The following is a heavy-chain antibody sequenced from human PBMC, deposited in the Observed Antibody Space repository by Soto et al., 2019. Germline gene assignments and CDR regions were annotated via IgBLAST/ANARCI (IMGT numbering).Heavy chain of an antibody. J-gene: IGHJ3*01. D-gene: IGHD2-21*02. CDR1: GFSVNSNF. CDR2: TPRTGAT. Sequence: VHLVESGGGLMQPGGSLRLSCAASGFSVNSNFMNWVRKAPGKGLEWVSFTPRTGATLYADSLKGRLIVSRDDANNAVYLRLNSLTVDDTAVYYCRAWLLAESFDVWGPGTVVTVSA. V-gene: IGHV3-53*01. CDR3: RAWLLAESFDV.